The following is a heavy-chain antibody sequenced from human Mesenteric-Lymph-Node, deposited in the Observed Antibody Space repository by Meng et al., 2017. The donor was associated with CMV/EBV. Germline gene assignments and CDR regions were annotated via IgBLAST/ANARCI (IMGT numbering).Heavy chain of an antibody. D-gene: IGHD2-2*02. CDR1: GGSVSSGSYY. V-gene: IGHV4-61*01. CDR2: IYYIGST. J-gene: IGHJ6*02. Sequence: SETLSPTCTVSGGSVSSGSYYWSWIRQPPGRGLEWIGYIYYIGSTHYNPSLKSRVTIAVDTSKTMFSLKLSSVTAAGTAVYYCAREEGEYCSSTSCYNPTYYYYGMDVWGQGATVTVSS. CDR3: AREEGEYCSSTSCYNPTYYYYGMDV.